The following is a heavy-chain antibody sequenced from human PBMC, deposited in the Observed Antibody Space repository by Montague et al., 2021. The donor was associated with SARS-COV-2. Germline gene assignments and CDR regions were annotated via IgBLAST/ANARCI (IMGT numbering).Heavy chain of an antibody. Sequence: SETLSLTCTVSFGSISTYYWSWIRQPPGKGLEWIGFIFYNGRTKYNPSLKRRVSISLDTSKNQFSLKLGSVTAADTAVYYCARQDAWAYCGDECYRGWFDSWGQGTLVTVSS. D-gene: IGHD2-21*01. V-gene: IGHV4-59*01. CDR1: FGSISTYY. CDR2: IFYNGRT. J-gene: IGHJ5*01. CDR3: ARQDAWAYCGDECYRGWFDS.